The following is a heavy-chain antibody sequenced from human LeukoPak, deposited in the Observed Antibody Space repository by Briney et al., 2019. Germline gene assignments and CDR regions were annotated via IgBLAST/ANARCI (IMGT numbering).Heavy chain of an antibody. J-gene: IGHJ4*02. CDR2: ISGSGGST. Sequence: PGGSLRLSCAASGFTFTSYAMSWVRQAPGKGLEWVSIISGSGGSTYYADSVKGRFTISRDNSKNTLYLQINSLRVEDTAVYYCAKGGSTWYYFDYWGQGTLVTVSS. CDR1: GFTFTSYA. CDR3: AKGGSTWYYFDY. D-gene: IGHD6-13*01. V-gene: IGHV3-23*01.